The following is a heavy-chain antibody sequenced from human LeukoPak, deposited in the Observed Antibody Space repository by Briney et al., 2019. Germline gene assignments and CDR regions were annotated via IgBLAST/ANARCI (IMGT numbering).Heavy chain of an antibody. V-gene: IGHV3-49*04. J-gene: IGHJ5*02. Sequence: GGSLRLSCTASGSTFGDYAMSWVRQAPGKGLEWVGFIRSKAYGGTTEYAASGKGRFTISRDDSKSIAYLQMNSLKTEDTAVYYCTRDYDILPGPEWFDHWGQGTLVTVSS. D-gene: IGHD3-9*01. CDR1: GSTFGDYA. CDR3: TRDYDILPGPEWFDH. CDR2: IRSKAYGGTT.